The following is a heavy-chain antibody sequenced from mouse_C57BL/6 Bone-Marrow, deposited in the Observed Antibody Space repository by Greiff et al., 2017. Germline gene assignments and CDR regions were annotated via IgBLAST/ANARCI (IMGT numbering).Heavy chain of an antibody. CDR2: ISDGGSYT. Sequence: EVTVVESGGGLVKPGGSLKLSCAASGFTFSSYAMSWVRQTPEKRLEWVATISDGGSYTYYPDNVKGRFTISRDNAKNNLYLQMSHLKSADTAMYYCARDLYGSSYQFAYWGQGTLVTVSA. V-gene: IGHV5-4*01. J-gene: IGHJ3*01. CDR1: GFTFSSYA. CDR3: ARDLYGSSYQFAY. D-gene: IGHD1-1*01.